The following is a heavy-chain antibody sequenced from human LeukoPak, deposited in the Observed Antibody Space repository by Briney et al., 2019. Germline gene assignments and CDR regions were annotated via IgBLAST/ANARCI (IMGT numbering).Heavy chain of an antibody. CDR3: ARDLDILTGYYLDAFDI. CDR2: IKQDGSEK. V-gene: IGHV3-7*01. Sequence: GGSLRLSCAASGFTFSSYWMSWVRQAPGKGLEWVANIKQDGSEKYYVDSVKGRFTISRDNSKNTLYLQMNSLRAEDTAVYYCARDLDILTGYYLDAFDIWGQGTMVTVSS. CDR1: GFTFSSYW. D-gene: IGHD3-9*01. J-gene: IGHJ3*02.